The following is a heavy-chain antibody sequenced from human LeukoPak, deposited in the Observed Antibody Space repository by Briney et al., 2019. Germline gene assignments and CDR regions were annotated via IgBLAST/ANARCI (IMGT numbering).Heavy chain of an antibody. D-gene: IGHD3-10*01. CDR2: IKQDGSEK. CDR1: GFTFSSYW. J-gene: IGHJ3*02. V-gene: IGHV3-7*03. Sequence: GGSLRLSCAASGFTFSSYWMSWVRQAPGKGLEWVANIKQDGSEKYYVDSVKGRFTISRDNAKNSLYLQMNSLRADDTAVYYCARAGLGSGNYWAFDIWGQGTMVTVSS. CDR3: ARAGLGSGNYWAFDI.